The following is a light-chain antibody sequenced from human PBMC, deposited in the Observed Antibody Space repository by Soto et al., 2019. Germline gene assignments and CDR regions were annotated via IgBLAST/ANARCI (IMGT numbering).Light chain of an antibody. J-gene: IGKJ1*01. CDR2: WAT. CDR1: QCVXIL. V-gene: IGKV3-15*01. CDR3: QQYGSTPRT. Sequence: DIAVTNSPATLSVSPGERATLRCRASQCVXILFGCYQPKPGQAPRLLTPWATTMERGGPARFSGSGSGTEFTPTISSLQSADAAVDYCQQYGSTPRTFGQGTKVDI.